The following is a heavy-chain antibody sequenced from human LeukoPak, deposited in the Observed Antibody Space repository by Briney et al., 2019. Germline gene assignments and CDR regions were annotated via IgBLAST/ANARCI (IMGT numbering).Heavy chain of an antibody. Sequence: GGSLRLSCAASGFTFSSYSMNWVRQAPGKGLEWVANIKQDGSEKYYVDSVKGRFTISRDNAKNSLYLQMNSLRAEDTAVYYCARARYNWNDFADYWGQGTLVTVSS. J-gene: IGHJ4*02. V-gene: IGHV3-7*03. CDR2: IKQDGSEK. CDR1: GFTFSSYS. CDR3: ARARYNWNDFADY. D-gene: IGHD1-1*01.